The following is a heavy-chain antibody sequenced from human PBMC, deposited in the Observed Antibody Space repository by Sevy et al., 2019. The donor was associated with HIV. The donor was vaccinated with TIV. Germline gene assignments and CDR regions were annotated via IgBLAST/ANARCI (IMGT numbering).Heavy chain of an antibody. CDR1: GYTFTSYD. Sequence: ASVKVSCKASGYTFTSYDINRVRQATGQGLEWMGWMNPNSGNTGYAQKFQGRVTMTRNTSISTAYMELSSLRSEDTAVYYCARAYLIAVAGTTWFDPWGQGTLVTVSS. D-gene: IGHD6-19*01. V-gene: IGHV1-8*01. CDR3: ARAYLIAVAGTTWFDP. CDR2: MNPNSGNT. J-gene: IGHJ5*02.